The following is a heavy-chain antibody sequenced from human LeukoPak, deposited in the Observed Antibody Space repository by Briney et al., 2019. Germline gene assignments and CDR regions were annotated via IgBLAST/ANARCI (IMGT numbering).Heavy chain of an antibody. Sequence: PETLSLTCTVSGGSISSYYWSWIRQPPGKGLEWIGYIYTSGSTNYNPSLKSRVTISVDTSKNQFSLKLSSVTAADTAVYYCARHPSDGDANWFDPWGQGTLVTVSS. J-gene: IGHJ5*02. CDR2: IYTSGST. V-gene: IGHV4-4*09. CDR1: GGSISSYY. D-gene: IGHD5-24*01. CDR3: ARHPSDGDANWFDP.